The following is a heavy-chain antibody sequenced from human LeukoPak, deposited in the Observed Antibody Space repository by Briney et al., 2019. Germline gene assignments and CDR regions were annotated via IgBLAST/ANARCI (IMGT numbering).Heavy chain of an antibody. Sequence: PSETLSLTCTVSGDSISPYYWSWIRQPPGGGLEWIGYVFYTGSTNYNPSLKSRVTISVDTSRNQFSLKLTSVTAADTAAYYCARTRSGYSTLGYWGQGTLVTVSS. CDR2: VFYTGST. V-gene: IGHV4-59*01. D-gene: IGHD1-26*01. CDR1: GDSISPYY. J-gene: IGHJ4*02. CDR3: ARTRSGYSTLGY.